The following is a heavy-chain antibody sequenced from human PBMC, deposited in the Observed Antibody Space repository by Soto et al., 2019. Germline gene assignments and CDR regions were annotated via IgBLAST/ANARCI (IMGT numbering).Heavy chain of an antibody. J-gene: IGHJ6*02. V-gene: IGHV1-69*06. CDR3: ARVLAGTSCPAKIYGEYGGYYYYGMDV. CDR2: IIPISGTA. Sequence: QVQLVQSGAEVKKPGSSVKVSCKASGGTFSSYAISWVRQAPGQGLEWMGGIIPISGTANYAQKFKARVRITGEKPTNTAYMEMSSLRSEDTDVYYCARVLAGTSCPAKIYGEYGGYYYYGMDVWGQGTTVTVSS. CDR1: GGTFSSYA. D-gene: IGHD4-17*01.